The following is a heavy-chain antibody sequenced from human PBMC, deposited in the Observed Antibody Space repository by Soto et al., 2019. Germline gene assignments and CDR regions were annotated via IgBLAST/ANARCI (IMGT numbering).Heavy chain of an antibody. D-gene: IGHD2-8*02. Sequence: SETLSLTCAVAGGSISSYYWSWIRQSPGKGLEWVGYIFYTGSTNYNPSLKSRVTISVDTSKNQFSLKLSSVTAADTAVYYCAKDRAYQGMGVYYFDYWGQGTLVTVSS. CDR2: IFYTGST. CDR1: GGSISSYY. V-gene: IGHV4-59*01. CDR3: AKDRAYQGMGVYYFDY. J-gene: IGHJ4*02.